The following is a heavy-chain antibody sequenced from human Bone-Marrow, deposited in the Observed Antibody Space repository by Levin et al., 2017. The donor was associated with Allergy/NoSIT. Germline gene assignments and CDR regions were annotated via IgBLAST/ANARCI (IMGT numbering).Heavy chain of an antibody. V-gene: IGHV3-73*01. CDR2: IRSKVNNYAT. CDR3: ARLAVTSGHDKDV. D-gene: IGHD4-17*01. CDR1: GSTFSDSA. Sequence: GESLKISCTATGSTFSDSALHWVRQAPGKGLEWIGYIRSKVNNYATAHAASVKRRFAISRDDSKNTAFLQMNSLQTEDTAVYYCARLAVTSGHDKDVWGKGTTVTVSS. J-gene: IGHJ6*03.